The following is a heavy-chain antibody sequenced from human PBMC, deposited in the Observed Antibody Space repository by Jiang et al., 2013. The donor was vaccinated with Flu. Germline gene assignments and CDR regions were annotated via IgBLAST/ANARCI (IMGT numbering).Heavy chain of an antibody. J-gene: IGHJ3*02. CDR2: IDWDDDK. D-gene: IGHD6-19*01. V-gene: IGHV2-70*11. CDR1: GFSLSTSGMC. CDR3: ARSYSSGWYGGAFDI. Sequence: KPTQTLTLTCTFSGFSLSTSGMCVSWIRQPPGKALEWLARIDWDDDKYYSTSLKTRLTISKDTSKNQVVLTMTNMDPVDTATYYCARSYSSGWYGGAFDIWGQGTMVTVSS.